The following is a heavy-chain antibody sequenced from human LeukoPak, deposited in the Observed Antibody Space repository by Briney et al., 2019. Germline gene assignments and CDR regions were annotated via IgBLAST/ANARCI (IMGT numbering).Heavy chain of an antibody. D-gene: IGHD3-3*01. CDR3: AKDRIPDGYYSIDS. CDR2: ILGNGVTT. CDR1: GFTFSGFA. Sequence: PGGSLRLSSAASGFTFSGFAMNWVRQAPGEGLEGVSGILGNGVTTYYADSLKGRFTISRDNSKYILYLQMNSLRVEDTAVYYCAKDRIPDGYYSIDSWGQGTLVTV. J-gene: IGHJ4*02. V-gene: IGHV3-23*01.